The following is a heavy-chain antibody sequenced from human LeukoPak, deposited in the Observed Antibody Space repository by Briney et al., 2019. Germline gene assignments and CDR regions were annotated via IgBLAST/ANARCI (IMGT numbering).Heavy chain of an antibody. CDR1: GGSISSYY. D-gene: IGHD1-26*01. J-gene: IGHJ4*02. CDR3: ARDSIVGSYYYFDY. CDR2: IYTSGST. V-gene: IGHV4-4*07. Sequence: SETLSLTCTVSGGSISSYYWSWIRQPAGKGLEGIGRIYTSGSTNYNPSLKSRVTMSVDTSKNQFSLKLSSVTAADTAVYYCARDSIVGSYYYFDYWGQGTLVTVSS.